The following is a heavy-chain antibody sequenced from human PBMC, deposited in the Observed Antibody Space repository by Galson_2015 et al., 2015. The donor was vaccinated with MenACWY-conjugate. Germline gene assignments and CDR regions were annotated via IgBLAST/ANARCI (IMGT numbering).Heavy chain of an antibody. CDR1: GFSFSDVW. V-gene: IGHV3-15*01. CDR3: TTWDRFLAFDY. J-gene: IGHJ4*02. Sequence: SLRLSCAASGFSFSDVWMNWVRQAPGKGLEWVGRINRKTGGATTDYAAPVKGRFTISRDDSKNTLYLHMNSLKTEDTAVYHCTTWDRFLAFDYWGQGTLVTVSS. D-gene: IGHD3-3*01. CDR2: INRKTGGATT.